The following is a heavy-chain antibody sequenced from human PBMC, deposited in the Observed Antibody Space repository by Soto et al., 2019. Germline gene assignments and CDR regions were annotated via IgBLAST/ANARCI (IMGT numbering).Heavy chain of an antibody. D-gene: IGHD6-19*01. CDR3: AREGYSSGANWFDP. J-gene: IGHJ5*02. Sequence: SVKVSCKASGGTFSSYAISWVRQAPGQGLEWMGGVIPIFGTANYAQKFQGRVTITADKSTSTAYMELSSLRSEDTAVYYCAREGYSSGANWFDPWGQGTLVTVS. CDR1: GGTFSSYA. CDR2: VIPIFGTA. V-gene: IGHV1-69*06.